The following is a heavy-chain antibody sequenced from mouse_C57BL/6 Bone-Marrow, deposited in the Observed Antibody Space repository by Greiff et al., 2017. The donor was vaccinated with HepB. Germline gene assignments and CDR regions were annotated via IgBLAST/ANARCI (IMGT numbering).Heavy chain of an antibody. D-gene: IGHD1-1*01. CDR1: GYSFTGYF. Sequence: EVQLVESGPELVKPGDSVKISCKASGYSFTGYFMNWVMQSHGKSLEWIGRINPYNGDTFYNQKFKGKATLTVDKSSSTAHMELRSLTSEDSAVYYCARFTTVVATDYAMDYWGQGTSVTVSS. J-gene: IGHJ4*01. CDR2: INPYNGDT. CDR3: ARFTTVVATDYAMDY. V-gene: IGHV1-20*01.